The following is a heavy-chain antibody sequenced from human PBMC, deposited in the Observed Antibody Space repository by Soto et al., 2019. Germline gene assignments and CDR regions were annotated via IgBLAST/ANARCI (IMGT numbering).Heavy chain of an antibody. CDR3: ARARLLWFGELPPDFFDY. V-gene: IGHV1-18*01. Sequence: ASVKVSCKASGYTFTSYGISWVRQAPGQGLEWMGWISAYNGNTNYAQKLQGRVTMTTDTSTSTAYMELRSLRSDDTAVYYCARARLLWFGELPPDFFDYWGQGTLVTVSS. D-gene: IGHD3-10*01. J-gene: IGHJ4*02. CDR2: ISAYNGNT. CDR1: GYTFTSYG.